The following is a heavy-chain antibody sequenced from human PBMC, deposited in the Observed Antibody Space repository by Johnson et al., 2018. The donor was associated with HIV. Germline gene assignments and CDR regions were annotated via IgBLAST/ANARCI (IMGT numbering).Heavy chain of an antibody. CDR1: GFTFSSYG. Sequence: QEQLVESGGGVVQPGGSLRLSCAASGFTFSSYGMHWVRQAPGKGLEWVAFIRYDGSNKYYADSVKGRFTISRDNSKNTLYLQMNRLRAEDTAVYYCARDSGIAAALDAFDIWGQGTMVTVSS. CDR2: IRYDGSNK. D-gene: IGHD6-13*01. V-gene: IGHV3-30*02. CDR3: ARDSGIAAALDAFDI. J-gene: IGHJ3*02.